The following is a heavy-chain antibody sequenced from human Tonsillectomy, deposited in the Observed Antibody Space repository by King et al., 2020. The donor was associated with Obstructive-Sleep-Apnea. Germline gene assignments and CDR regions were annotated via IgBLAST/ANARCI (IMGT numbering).Heavy chain of an antibody. Sequence: QLVQSGAEVKKPGASVKVSCKASGYTFTSYAMHWVRQAPGQRLEWMGWINAGNGNTKYSQKFQGRVTITRDTSASTAYMELSSLRSEDTAVYYCARDRAGLVIIGNWFDPWGQGTLVTVSS. D-gene: IGHD6-19*01. J-gene: IGHJ5*02. V-gene: IGHV1-3*01. CDR2: INAGNGNT. CDR1: GYTFTSYA. CDR3: ARDRAGLVIIGNWFDP.